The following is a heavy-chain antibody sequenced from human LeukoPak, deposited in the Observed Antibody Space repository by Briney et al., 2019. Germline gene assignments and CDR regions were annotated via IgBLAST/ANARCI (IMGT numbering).Heavy chain of an antibody. CDR1: GYTFTSYG. Sequence: ASVKVSCKASGYTFTSYGLTWVRQAPGQGLEWMGWISAYNGKTNYAQKLQGRVTMTTDTSTSTAYMELRSLTSDDTAVYYCAREIPYTSPWDDAFDIWGQGTMVTVSS. J-gene: IGHJ3*02. D-gene: IGHD6-13*01. V-gene: IGHV1-18*01. CDR2: ISAYNGKT. CDR3: AREIPYTSPWDDAFDI.